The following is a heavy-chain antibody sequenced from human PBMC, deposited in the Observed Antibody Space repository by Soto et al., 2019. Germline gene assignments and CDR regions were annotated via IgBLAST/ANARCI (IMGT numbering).Heavy chain of an antibody. Sequence: PSETLSLTCAVSGYSISSGYYWCWIRQPPGKGLEWIGSIYHSGSTYDNPSLTSRVTISVDTSKNQFSLKLSSVTAADTAVYYCAREWYYYGSGSDYWGQGTLVT. V-gene: IGHV4-38-2*02. CDR3: AREWYYYGSGSDY. D-gene: IGHD3-10*01. J-gene: IGHJ4*02. CDR2: IYHSGST. CDR1: GYSISSGYY.